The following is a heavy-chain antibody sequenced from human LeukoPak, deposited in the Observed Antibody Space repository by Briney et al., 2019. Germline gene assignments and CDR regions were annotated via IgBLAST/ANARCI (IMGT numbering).Heavy chain of an antibody. Sequence: GGSLRLSCAASGFTFSSYWMSWVRQAPGKGLEWAANIQQDGSEKYYVDSVKGRFTISRDNAKNSLYLQMNSLRAEDTAVYYCARDRSQLGFDYWGQGTLVTVSS. CDR1: GFTFSSYW. V-gene: IGHV3-7*01. D-gene: IGHD6-6*01. CDR2: IQQDGSEK. J-gene: IGHJ4*02. CDR3: ARDRSQLGFDY.